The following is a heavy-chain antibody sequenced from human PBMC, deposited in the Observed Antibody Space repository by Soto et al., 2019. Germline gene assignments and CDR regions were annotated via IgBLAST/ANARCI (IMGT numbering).Heavy chain of an antibody. V-gene: IGHV1-46*03. CDR3: VRDTSATFPATPGDEKTAWRGWWFYP. Sequence: QVQLVQSGAEVKKPGASVKVSCKASGFIFTNFFMHWVRQAPGQGPEWMGVINPSGTPSSIEQKFKDRFTMTRETSTSTVYMQLNSLTSEDTAIYYCVRDTSATFPATPGDEKTAWRGWWFYPWGQGTLVTVSS. J-gene: IGHJ5*02. CDR2: INPSGTPS. D-gene: IGHD2-15*01. CDR1: GFIFTNFF.